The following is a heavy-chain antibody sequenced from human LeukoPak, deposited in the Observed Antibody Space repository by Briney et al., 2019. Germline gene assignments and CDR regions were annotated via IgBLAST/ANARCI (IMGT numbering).Heavy chain of an antibody. D-gene: IGHD2/OR15-2a*01. Sequence: PGGSLRLSCAASGFPFSSYWMTWVRQAPGKGLEWVANIKQDGSEKHYVDSVKGRFTIPRDNAKNSLYLQMNSLRAEDTAVYYCAREEDNADEYLREDFWGQGILVTVSS. CDR2: IKQDGSEK. CDR3: AREEDNADEYLREDF. J-gene: IGHJ4*02. V-gene: IGHV3-7*01. CDR1: GFPFSSYW.